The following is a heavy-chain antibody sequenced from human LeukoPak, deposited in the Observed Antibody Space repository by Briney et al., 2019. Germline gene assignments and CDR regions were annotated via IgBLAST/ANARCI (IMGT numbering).Heavy chain of an antibody. V-gene: IGHV3-20*04. CDR1: GFTFDDYG. Sequence: GGSLRLSCAASGFTFDDYGMSWVRQVAGQGLEWVSGIDWNGASTGYADSVKGRFTISRDNAKKSLYLQMNCLRAEDTALYYCARGSTMVSDYWGQGTLVTVSS. D-gene: IGHD3-10*01. J-gene: IGHJ4*02. CDR2: IDWNGAST. CDR3: ARGSTMVSDY.